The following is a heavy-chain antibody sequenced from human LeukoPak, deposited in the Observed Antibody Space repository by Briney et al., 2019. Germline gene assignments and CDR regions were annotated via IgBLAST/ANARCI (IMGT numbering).Heavy chain of an antibody. CDR1: GYSFTSYW. CDR2: IYPGDSDT. V-gene: IGHV5-51*01. CDR3: ARGFGDILTGYYEDYYMDV. J-gene: IGHJ6*03. D-gene: IGHD3-9*01. Sequence: GESLKISCKGSGYSFTSYWIGWVRQVPGKGLEWMGIIYPGDSDTRSSPSFQGQVTISADKSISTAYLQWSSLKASDTVMYYCARGFGDILTGYYEDYYMDVWGKGTTVTVSS.